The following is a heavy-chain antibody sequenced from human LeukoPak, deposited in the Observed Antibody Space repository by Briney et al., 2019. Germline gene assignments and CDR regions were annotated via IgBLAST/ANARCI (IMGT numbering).Heavy chain of an antibody. J-gene: IGHJ6*03. CDR1: GFTFRKQW. CDR3: AKDGYYHEYYYYYYYMDV. D-gene: IGHD3-22*01. V-gene: IGHV3-7*01. Sequence: GGSLRLSCAATGFTFRKQWMSWVRQTGGRGLGCVAKIREDGNEKHYVDSVKGRFTICRDNAKNSLFLQTNNLRDDDTAVYYCAKDGYYHEYYYYYYYMDVWGKGTTVTISS. CDR2: IREDGNEK.